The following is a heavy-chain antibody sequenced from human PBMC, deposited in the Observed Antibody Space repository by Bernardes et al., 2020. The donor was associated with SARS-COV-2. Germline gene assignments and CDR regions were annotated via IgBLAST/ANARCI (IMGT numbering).Heavy chain of an antibody. Sequence: SETLSLTCTVSGGSVSSGGYYWSWIRQYPGKGLEWVGYIFYSGITYYNPSLKSRATISMDTSKNQYSLKLSSVTAADTAIYYCARTPMAHFDYWGQGALVT. J-gene: IGHJ4*02. D-gene: IGHD5-18*01. V-gene: IGHV4-31*03. CDR1: GGSVSSGGYY. CDR3: ARTPMAHFDY. CDR2: IFYSGIT.